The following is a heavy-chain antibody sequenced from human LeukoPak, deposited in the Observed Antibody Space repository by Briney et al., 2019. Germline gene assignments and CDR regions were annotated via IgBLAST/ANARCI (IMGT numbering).Heavy chain of an antibody. CDR1: GFTFTGED. J-gene: IGHJ4*02. Sequence: ASVKVSSKASGFTFTGEDMHWMRQAPGQALEWMGWIHAGRGDTNYAQKIQGRFTMTRDTSINTLFMALSSLRSDDTAVYYCARDENWGPDYWGQGTLVTVSS. V-gene: IGHV1-2*02. CDR2: IHAGRGDT. CDR3: ARDENWGPDY. D-gene: IGHD7-27*01.